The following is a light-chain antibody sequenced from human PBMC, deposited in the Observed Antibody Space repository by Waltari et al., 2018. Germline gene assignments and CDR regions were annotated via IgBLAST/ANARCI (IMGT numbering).Light chain of an antibody. CDR1: SSDVGAYNY. V-gene: IGLV2-14*01. J-gene: IGLJ2*01. CDR3: SSYTSSSTLG. CDR2: EVS. Sequence: QSALTQPASVSGSPGQSITISCTGTSSDVGAYNYVSWYQQHPGKAPKLIIFEVSNRPSGVSHRFSGSKSGHTASLTISGLQAEDEADYYCSSYTSSSTLGFGGGTKLTVL.